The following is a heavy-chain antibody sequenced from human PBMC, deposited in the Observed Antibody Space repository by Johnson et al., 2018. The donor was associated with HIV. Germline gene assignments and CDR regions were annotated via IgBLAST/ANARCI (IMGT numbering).Heavy chain of an antibody. V-gene: IGHV3-9*01. CDR1: GFTFDDYA. Sequence: VQLVESGGGLVQPGRSLRLSCAASGFTFDDYAMHWVRQAPGKGPEWVSGISWNSGSIGYADSVKGRFTISRDNAKNSLYLQMNSLRAEDTALYYCAKDKLGSSSFAFDIWGQGTMVTVSS. CDR2: ISWNSGSI. CDR3: AKDKLGSSSFAFDI. J-gene: IGHJ3*02. D-gene: IGHD6-13*01.